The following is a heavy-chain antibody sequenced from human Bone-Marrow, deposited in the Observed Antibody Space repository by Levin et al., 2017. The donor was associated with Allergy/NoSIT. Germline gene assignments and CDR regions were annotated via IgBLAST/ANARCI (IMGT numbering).Heavy chain of an antibody. CDR3: ARRMKGNIAVAGYYYYYGMDV. CDR1: GSSFTSYW. J-gene: IGHJ6*02. Sequence: PGGSLRLSCKGSGSSFTSYWIGWVRQMPGKGLEWMGIIYPGDSDTRYSPSFQGQVTISADKSISTAYLQWSSLKASDTAMYYCARRMKGNIAVAGYYYYYGMDVWGQGTTVTVSS. D-gene: IGHD6-19*01. V-gene: IGHV5-51*01. CDR2: IYPGDSDT.